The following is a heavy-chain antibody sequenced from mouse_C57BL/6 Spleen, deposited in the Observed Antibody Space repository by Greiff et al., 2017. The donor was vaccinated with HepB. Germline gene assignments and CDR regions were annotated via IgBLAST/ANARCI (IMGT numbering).Heavy chain of an antibody. J-gene: IGHJ4*01. CDR2: IDPSDSYT. V-gene: IGHV1-50*01. D-gene: IGHD2-4*01. CDR1: GYTFTSYW. Sequence: QVQLKQPGAELVKPGASVKLSCKASGYTFTSYWMQWVKQRPGQGLEWIGEIDPSDSYTNYNQKFKGKATLTVDTSSSTAYMQLSSLTSEDSAVYYCARGRLDYDDAMDYWGQGTSVTVSS. CDR3: ARGRLDYDDAMDY.